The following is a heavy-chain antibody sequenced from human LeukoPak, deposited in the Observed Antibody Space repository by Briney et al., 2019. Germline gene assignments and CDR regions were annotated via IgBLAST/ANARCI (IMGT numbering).Heavy chain of an antibody. CDR3: VRGHCSSTSCYYYYGMDV. V-gene: IGHV4-34*01. J-gene: IGHJ6*02. CDR2: INHSGST. Sequence: SETLSLTCAVYGGSFSGYYWSWIRQPPGKGLEWIGEINHSGSTNYNPSLKSRVTISVDTSKNQFSLKLSSVTAADTAVYYCVRGHCSSTSCYYYYGMDVWGQGTTVTVSS. CDR1: GGSFSGYY. D-gene: IGHD2-2*01.